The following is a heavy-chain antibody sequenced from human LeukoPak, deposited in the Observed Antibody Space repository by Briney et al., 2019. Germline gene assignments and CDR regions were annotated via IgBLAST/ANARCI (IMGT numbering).Heavy chain of an antibody. J-gene: IGHJ4*02. D-gene: IGHD3-3*01. CDR1: GYSISSGNY. CDR3: ARAILSGYPDS. CDR2: IYHSGST. Sequence: PSETLSLTCTVSGYSISSGNYWDWIRQPPGKGLEWIGSIYHSGSTYYNPSLKSRVTISVDTSKNQFSLKLSSVTAADTAVYYCARAILSGYPDSWGQGTLVIVFS. V-gene: IGHV4-38-2*02.